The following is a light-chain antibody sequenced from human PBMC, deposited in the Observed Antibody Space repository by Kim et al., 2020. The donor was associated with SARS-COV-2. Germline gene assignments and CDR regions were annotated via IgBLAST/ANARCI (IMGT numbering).Light chain of an antibody. CDR1: QSIATY. J-gene: IGKJ2*01. V-gene: IGKV1-39*01. CDR2: AAS. Sequence: DIQMTQSPSSLSASVGDRLSITCRASQSIATYLHWYQHQPGKAPKLLIYAASSLRSGVPSRFGGSGSGTHFTLTISSLQPEDVATYYCHHSFSAPYTFGQGTKLEI. CDR3: HHSFSAPYT.